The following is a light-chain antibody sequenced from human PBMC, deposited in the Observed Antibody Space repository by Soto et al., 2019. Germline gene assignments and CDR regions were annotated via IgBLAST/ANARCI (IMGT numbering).Light chain of an antibody. CDR3: QQYNNWPRT. Sequence: EIVMTQSPATLSVSPGERATLSCRASQSVSSNLAWYQQKPGQAPRLLIYGASSRATGIPARFSGSGSGTEFTLTLSSPQSEDFAVDYCQQYNNWPRTFGHGTKVDVK. CDR2: GAS. J-gene: IGKJ1*01. CDR1: QSVSSN. V-gene: IGKV3-15*01.